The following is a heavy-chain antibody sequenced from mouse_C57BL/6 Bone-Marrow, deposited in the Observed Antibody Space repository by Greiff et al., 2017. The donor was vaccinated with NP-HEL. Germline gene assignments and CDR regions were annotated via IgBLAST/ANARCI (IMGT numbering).Heavy chain of an antibody. CDR1: GYTFTSYW. J-gene: IGHJ4*01. D-gene: IGHD6-1*01. V-gene: IGHV1-53*01. CDR2: SNPSNGGT. CDR3: ARWCCNRPPLDMGY. Sequence: QVQLQQPGTELVKPGASVKLSCKASGYTFTSYWMHWVKQRPGQGLEWIGNSNPSNGGTNYNEKFKSKATLTVDKSSSTTYMPLSSLPSADSTAYARARWCCNRPPLDMGYRGKGASVTVS.